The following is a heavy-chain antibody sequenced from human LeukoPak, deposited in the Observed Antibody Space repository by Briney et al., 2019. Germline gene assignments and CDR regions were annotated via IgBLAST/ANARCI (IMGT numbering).Heavy chain of an antibody. Sequence: ASVKVSCEASGYTFTSYYMHWVRQAPGQGLEWMGIINPSGGSTSYAQKFQGRVTMTRDTSTSTVYMELSSLRSEDTAVYYCARDLTNDSSGYYPRGGFDYWGQGTLVTVSS. CDR1: GYTFTSYY. CDR3: ARDLTNDSSGYYPRGGFDY. J-gene: IGHJ4*02. D-gene: IGHD3-22*01. V-gene: IGHV1-46*01. CDR2: INPSGGST.